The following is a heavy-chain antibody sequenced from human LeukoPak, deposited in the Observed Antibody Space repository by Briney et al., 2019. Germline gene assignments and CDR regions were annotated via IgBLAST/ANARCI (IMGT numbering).Heavy chain of an antibody. CDR2: LRSNGTT. J-gene: IGHJ5*02. V-gene: IGHV4-39*01. CDR1: GGSISTSYSS. Sequence: SETLSLTCTVSGGSISTSYSSWGWIRQPPGKGVEWIGSLRSNGTTYYNPSLKSRVTMSVDTSKNQFSLNLISVTAADTALYFCARLPTGFPNWFGPWGQGTLVTVSS. CDR3: ARLPTGFPNWFGP.